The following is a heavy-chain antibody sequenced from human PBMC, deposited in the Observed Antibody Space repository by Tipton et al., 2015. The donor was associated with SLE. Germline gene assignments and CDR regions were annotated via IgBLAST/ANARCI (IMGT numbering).Heavy chain of an antibody. CDR1: GGSISSYY. V-gene: IGHV4-4*07. D-gene: IGHD3-22*01. CDR3: ARSTYDSSAYL. J-gene: IGHJ3*01. CDR2: IYTNENT. Sequence: TLSLTCTVSGGSISSYYWSWIRQPAGGGLEWIGRIYTNENTNYNPSLKSRVTMSVDTSKNHFSLKLISVTAADTAVYYCARSTYDSSAYLWGQGTMVTVSS.